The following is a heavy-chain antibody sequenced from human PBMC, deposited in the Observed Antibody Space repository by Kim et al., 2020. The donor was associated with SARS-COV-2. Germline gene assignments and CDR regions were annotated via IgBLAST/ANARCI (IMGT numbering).Heavy chain of an antibody. J-gene: IGHJ4*02. V-gene: IGHV1-69*05. CDR3: ARGRRGEPSGY. CDR2: IIPIIGTA. CDR1: GGTFSSYA. Sequence: SVKVSCKASGGTFSSYAISWVRQAPGQGLEWMGGIIPIIGTANYAQKFQGRVTITTDESTSTAYMELSSLRSEDTAVYYCARGRRGEPSGYWGQGTLLTVSS.